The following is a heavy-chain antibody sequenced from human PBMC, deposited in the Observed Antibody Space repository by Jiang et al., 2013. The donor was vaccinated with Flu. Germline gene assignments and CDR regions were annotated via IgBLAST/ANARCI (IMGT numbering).Heavy chain of an antibody. Sequence: LVESGAEVKKPGSSVKVSCKASGGTFSSYAISWVRQAPGQGLEWMGGIIPIFGTANYAQKFQGRVTITADESTSTAYMELSSLRSEDTAVYYCAREFSDGSGFEVAFDIWGQGTMVTVSS. CDR3: AREFSDGSGFEVAFDI. V-gene: IGHV1-69*01. CDR1: GGTFSSYA. CDR2: IIPIFGTA. D-gene: IGHD3-10*01. J-gene: IGHJ3*02.